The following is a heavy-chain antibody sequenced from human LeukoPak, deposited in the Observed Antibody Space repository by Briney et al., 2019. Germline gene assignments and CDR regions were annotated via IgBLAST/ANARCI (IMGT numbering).Heavy chain of an antibody. D-gene: IGHD4-17*01. CDR2: ISSSSTTI. Sequence: GGSLRLSCAASGFTFSSYSMNWVRQAPGKGLEWVSYISSSSTTIYYADSVKGRFTISRDNAKNSLYLQVNSLRAEDTAVYYCARGGRTTWHGMDVWGQGTTVTVSS. CDR3: ARGGRTTWHGMDV. CDR1: GFTFSSYS. V-gene: IGHV3-48*01. J-gene: IGHJ6*02.